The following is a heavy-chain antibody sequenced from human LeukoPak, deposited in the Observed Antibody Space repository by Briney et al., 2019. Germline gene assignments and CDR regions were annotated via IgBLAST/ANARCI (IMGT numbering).Heavy chain of an antibody. CDR3: ARGGGGTPFDY. CDR2: IYTSGST. V-gene: IGHV4-61*02. J-gene: IGHJ4*02. D-gene: IGHD1-26*01. CDR1: GVSISSGGYY. Sequence: SETLSLTCTVSGVSISSGGYYWSWIRQPAGKGLEWIGRIYTSGSTNYKPSLKSRVTISIDTSKNQFSLKLSSMTAADTAVYYCARGGGGTPFDYWGQGTLVTVSS.